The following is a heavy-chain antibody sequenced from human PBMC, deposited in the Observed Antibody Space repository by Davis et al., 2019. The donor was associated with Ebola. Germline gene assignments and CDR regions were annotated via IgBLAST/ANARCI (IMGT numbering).Heavy chain of an antibody. CDR1: GFTFSSYA. Sequence: GESLKISCAASGFTFSSYAMHWVRQAPGKGLEWVGRTRNKANSYTTEYAASVKGRFTISRDDSKNSLYLQMNSLKTEDTAVYYCARAPTRSRGWIYYFDYWGQGTLVTVSS. D-gene: IGHD3-10*01. V-gene: IGHV3-72*01. J-gene: IGHJ4*02. CDR2: TRNKANSYTT. CDR3: ARAPTRSRGWIYYFDY.